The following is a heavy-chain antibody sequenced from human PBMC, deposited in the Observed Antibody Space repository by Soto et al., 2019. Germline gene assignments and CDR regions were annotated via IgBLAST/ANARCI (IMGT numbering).Heavy chain of an antibody. J-gene: IGHJ4*02. CDR3: ARLESGSLPS. CDR1: GSSISSYY. V-gene: IGHV4-59*13. Sequence: PSEPLSLTCTGPGSSISSYYWRWLRKPQGKGLEWIGYIYYCGSTNYTPSLKSRVTISVDTSKNQFSLKLSSVTAADTAVYYCARLESGSLPSWGQGTLVTVSS. D-gene: IGHD3-3*01. CDR2: IYYCGST.